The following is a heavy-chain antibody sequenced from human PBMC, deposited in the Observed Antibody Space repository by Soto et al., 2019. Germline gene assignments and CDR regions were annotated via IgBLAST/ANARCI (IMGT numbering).Heavy chain of an antibody. Sequence: GGSLRLSCAASGFTFSSYAMSWVRQAPGKGLEWVSAISGSGGSTYYADSVKGRFTISRDNSKNTLYLQMNSLRAEDTAVYYCAKDRSIAAAGIFPNSYYFDYWGQGTLVTVSS. D-gene: IGHD6-13*01. CDR3: AKDRSIAAAGIFPNSYYFDY. V-gene: IGHV3-23*01. J-gene: IGHJ4*02. CDR1: GFTFSSYA. CDR2: ISGSGGST.